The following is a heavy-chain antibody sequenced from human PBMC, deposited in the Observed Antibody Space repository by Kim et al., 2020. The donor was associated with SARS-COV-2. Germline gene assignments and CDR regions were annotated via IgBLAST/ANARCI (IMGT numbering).Heavy chain of an antibody. CDR2: IDEYGSET. V-gene: IGHV3-7*01. CDR3: VRGQNIY. J-gene: IGHJ4*02. Sequence: GGSLRLSCAASGFTFSSHWMHWVRQAPGKGLEWVANIDEYGSETYYVDSVKGRFTISRDNAKNLVYLQMNSLRAEDTAIYYCVRGQNIYWGQGTQGTVS. CDR1: GFTFSSHW.